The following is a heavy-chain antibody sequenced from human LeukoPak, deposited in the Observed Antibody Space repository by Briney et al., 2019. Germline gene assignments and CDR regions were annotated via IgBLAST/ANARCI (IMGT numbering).Heavy chain of an antibody. V-gene: IGHV4-38-2*02. CDR1: GYSISSGYY. Sequence: SETLSLTCTVSGYSISSGYYWGWIRQPPGKGLEWIGSIYHSGSTYYNPSLKSRVTISVDTSKNQFSLKLSSVTAADTAVYYCAREESGSYYDAFDIWGQGTMVTVSS. CDR3: AREESGSYYDAFDI. D-gene: IGHD1-26*01. CDR2: IYHSGST. J-gene: IGHJ3*02.